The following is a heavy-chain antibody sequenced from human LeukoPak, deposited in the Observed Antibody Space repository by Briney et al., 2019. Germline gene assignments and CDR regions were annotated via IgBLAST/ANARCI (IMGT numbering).Heavy chain of an antibody. CDR2: IYPGDSDT. CDR3: ARAICSSTSCYYMDV. V-gene: IGHV5-51*01. Sequence: GESLKISCKGSGYSFTSYWIGWVRQMPGKGLEWMGIIYPGDSDTRYSPSFQGQVTISADKSISPAYLQWSSLKASDTAMYYCARAICSSTSCYYMDVWGKGTTVTVSS. J-gene: IGHJ6*03. CDR1: GYSFTSYW. D-gene: IGHD2-2*01.